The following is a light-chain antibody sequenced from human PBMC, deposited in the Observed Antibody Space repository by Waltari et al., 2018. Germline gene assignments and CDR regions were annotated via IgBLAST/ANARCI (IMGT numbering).Light chain of an antibody. CDR2: GAS. CDR1: QPVRTTY. V-gene: IGKV3-20*01. Sequence: EIVLTQSPGTLSLSPGERATLSCRASQPVRTTYLAWYQQKPGQAPTLRIYGASSRATGIPYRCSGSGSGTDFSLTISSLQPEDFAEYYCQQYDISPLTFGGGTKVEIK. J-gene: IGKJ4*01. CDR3: QQYDISPLT.